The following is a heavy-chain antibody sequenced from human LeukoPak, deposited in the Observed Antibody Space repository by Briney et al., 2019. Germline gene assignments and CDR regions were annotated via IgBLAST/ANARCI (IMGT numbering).Heavy chain of an antibody. CDR3: ARGGQNYDILTGYYI. V-gene: IGHV1-2*02. J-gene: IGHJ4*02. CDR2: INPNSGGT. D-gene: IGHD3-9*01. CDR1: GYTFTGYY. Sequence: ASVKVPCKASGYTFTGYYMHWVRQAPGQGLEWMGWINPNSGGTNYAQKFQGRVTMTRDTSISTAYMELSRLRSDDTAVYYCARGGQNYDILTGYYIWGQGTLVTVSS.